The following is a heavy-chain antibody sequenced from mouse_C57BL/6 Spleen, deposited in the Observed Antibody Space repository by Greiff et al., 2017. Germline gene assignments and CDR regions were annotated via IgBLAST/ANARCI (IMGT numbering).Heavy chain of an antibody. D-gene: IGHD1-1*01. Sequence: EVKLQESGGGLVKPGGSLKLSCAASGFTFSDYGMHWVRQAPEKGLEWVAYISSGSSTIYYADTVKGRFTISRDNAKNTLFLQMTSLRSEDTAMYYCATITTVVATYAMDYWGQGTSVTVSS. CDR1: GFTFSDYG. J-gene: IGHJ4*01. V-gene: IGHV5-17*01. CDR3: ATITTVVATYAMDY. CDR2: ISSGSSTI.